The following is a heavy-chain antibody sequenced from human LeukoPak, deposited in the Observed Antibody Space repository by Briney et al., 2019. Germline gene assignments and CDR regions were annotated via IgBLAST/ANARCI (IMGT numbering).Heavy chain of an antibody. CDR3: ARGGIAARFAY. CDR2: ISSGSSSI. J-gene: IGHJ4*02. D-gene: IGHD6-6*01. V-gene: IGHV3-48*03. CDR1: GFTFSSYE. Sequence: AGGSLRLSCAASGFTFSSYEMNWVRQAPGKGLEWVSYISSGSSSIFYADSVKGRFTISRDNAKNSLYLQMNSLRVEDTAVYYCARGGIAARFAYWGQGTLVTVSS.